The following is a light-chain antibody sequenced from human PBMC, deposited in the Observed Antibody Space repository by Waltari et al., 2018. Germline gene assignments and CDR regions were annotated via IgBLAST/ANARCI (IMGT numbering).Light chain of an antibody. J-gene: IGLJ2*01. V-gene: IGLV2-11*01. CDR3: CSFGDRSPFVL. Sequence: QSALTQPRSVSGSPGQSVTISCTGPISDVSWYQHRPGTAPKVIIFDVNKRPSGVPDRFSGSKSGNTASLNVSGLQAEDEAVYFCCSFGDRSPFVLFGGGTGLTVL. CDR2: DVN. CDR1: ISDV.